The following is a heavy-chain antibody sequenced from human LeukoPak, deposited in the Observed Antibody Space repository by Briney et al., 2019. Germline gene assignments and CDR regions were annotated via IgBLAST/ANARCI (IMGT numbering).Heavy chain of an antibody. Sequence: GGSLRLSCAASGFTFSNAWMSWARQAPGKRLEWVGRIKSKTDGGTTDYAAPVKGRFTISRDDSKNTLYLQMNSLKTEDTAVYYCTTFTMVRGVIRDYWGQGTLVTVSS. CDR1: GFTFSNAW. J-gene: IGHJ4*02. CDR2: IKSKTDGGTT. V-gene: IGHV3-15*01. CDR3: TTFTMVRGVIRDY. D-gene: IGHD3-10*01.